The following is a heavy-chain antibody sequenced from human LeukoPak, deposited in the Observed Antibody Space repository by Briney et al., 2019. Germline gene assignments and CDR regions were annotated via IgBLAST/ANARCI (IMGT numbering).Heavy chain of an antibody. CDR2: IIPILGIA. CDR3: ASLYSSGWYAPNWFDP. V-gene: IGHV1-69*04. D-gene: IGHD6-19*01. CDR1: GGTSSSYA. Sequence: ASVTVSCKASGGTSSSYAISWVRQAPGQGLEWMGRIIPILGIANYAQKFQGRVTITADKSTSTAYMELSSLRSEDTAVYYCASLYSSGWYAPNWFDPWGQGTLVTVSS. J-gene: IGHJ5*02.